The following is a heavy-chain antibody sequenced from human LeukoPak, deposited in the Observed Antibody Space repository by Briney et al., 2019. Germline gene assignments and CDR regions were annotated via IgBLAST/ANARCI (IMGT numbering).Heavy chain of an antibody. Sequence: ASVKVSCKASGYSFTGYYMHWVRQAPGQGLEWMGWINPNSGGTNYAQKFQGRVTMTRDTSISTAYMELSRLRSDDTAVYYCARDLRYSSSWAIFYWGQGTLVTVSS. CDR3: ARDLRYSSSWAIFY. CDR1: GYSFTGYY. V-gene: IGHV1-2*02. CDR2: INPNSGGT. J-gene: IGHJ4*02. D-gene: IGHD6-13*01.